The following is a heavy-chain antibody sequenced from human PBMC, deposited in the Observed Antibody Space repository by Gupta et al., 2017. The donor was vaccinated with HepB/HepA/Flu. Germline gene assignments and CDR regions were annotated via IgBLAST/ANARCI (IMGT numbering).Heavy chain of an antibody. D-gene: IGHD6-6*01. J-gene: IGHJ4*02. CDR1: GDTFSRYE. CDR3: VRTAYSSSRTYYFDH. Sequence: QVQLVQSGAEVKKPGSSVKVSCRTSGDTFSRYEITWVRQAPGQGLEWMGGIIPVFGTPNYAQKFQGRVTITADKSTGTAYMELGSLRAEDTAVYYCVRTAYSSSRTYYFDHWGQGTQVTVS. CDR2: IIPVFGTP. V-gene: IGHV1-69*06.